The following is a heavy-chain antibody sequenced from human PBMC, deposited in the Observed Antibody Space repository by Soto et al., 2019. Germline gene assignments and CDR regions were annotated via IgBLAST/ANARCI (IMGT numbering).Heavy chain of an antibody. CDR1: GGSFSGYY. Sequence: SETLSLTCAVYGGSFSGYYWSWTRQPPGKGLEWIGEINHSGSTNYNPSLKSRVTISVDTSKNQFSLKLSSVTAADTAVYYCHIVVVPAAILAFDIWGQGTMVTVSS. V-gene: IGHV4-34*01. CDR3: HIVVVPAAILAFDI. J-gene: IGHJ3*02. CDR2: INHSGST. D-gene: IGHD2-2*01.